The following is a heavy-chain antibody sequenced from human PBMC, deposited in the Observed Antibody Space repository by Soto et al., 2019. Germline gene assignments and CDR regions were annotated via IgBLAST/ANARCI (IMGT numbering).Heavy chain of an antibody. D-gene: IGHD3-10*01. CDR3: ASGGLRPSDVLLWFGGRYYYYGMDV. J-gene: IGHJ6*02. CDR2: IYYSGST. CDR1: GGSISSSSYY. V-gene: IGHV4-39*01. Sequence: SETLSLTCTVSGGSISSSSYYWGWIRQPPGKGLEWIGSIYYSGSTYYNPSLKSRVTISVDTFKNQFSLKLSSVTAADTAVYYCASGGLRPSDVLLWFGGRYYYYGMDVWGQGTTVTVSS.